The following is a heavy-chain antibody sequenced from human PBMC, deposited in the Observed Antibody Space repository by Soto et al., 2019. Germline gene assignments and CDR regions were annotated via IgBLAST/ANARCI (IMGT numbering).Heavy chain of an antibody. V-gene: IGHV5-10-1*01. D-gene: IGHD5-18*01. CDR3: ARTSMQSRGYSYGPGGMDG. CDR2: IDPSDSYT. J-gene: IGHJ6*04. Sequence: PGESLKISCKGSGYSFTSYWINWVRQMPGKGLEWMGRIDPSDSYTNYSPSFQGHVTISADKSISTAYLQWSSLKASDTAMYYCARTSMQSRGYSYGPGGMDGWGKGTTVTVSS. CDR1: GYSFTSYW.